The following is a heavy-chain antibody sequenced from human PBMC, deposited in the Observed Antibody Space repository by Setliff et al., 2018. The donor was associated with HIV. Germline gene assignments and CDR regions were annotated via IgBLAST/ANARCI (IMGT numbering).Heavy chain of an antibody. J-gene: IGHJ6*03. D-gene: IGHD6-6*01. CDR1: GGSFSGSY. Sequence: ASETLSLTCAVYGGSFSGSYWSWIRQPPGKDLEWIGEINHSGSTNYNPSLKSRVTISVDTSKTQFSLKLSSVIAADTAVYYCTILSKDSNSSSPTGGHYYYMDVWGKGTTVTVSS. V-gene: IGHV4-34*01. CDR3: TILSKDSNSSSPTGGHYYYMDV. CDR2: INHSGST.